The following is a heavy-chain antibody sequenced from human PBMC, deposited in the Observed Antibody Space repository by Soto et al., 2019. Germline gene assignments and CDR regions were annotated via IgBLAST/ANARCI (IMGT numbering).Heavy chain of an antibody. D-gene: IGHD6-19*01. CDR3: ARGKWLDDN. V-gene: IGHV4-34*02. J-gene: IGHJ4*02. Sequence: QVQLQQWGAGRLKPSELLSLTCAVYGGSFSDYFWSWVRQPPGRGLEWIGEINHRGTTSYNPSLKSRLTLSVDRSKNQFSLKMSSVTAADTAVYYCARGKWLDDNWGQGTLVTVSS. CDR2: INHRGTT. CDR1: GGSFSDYF.